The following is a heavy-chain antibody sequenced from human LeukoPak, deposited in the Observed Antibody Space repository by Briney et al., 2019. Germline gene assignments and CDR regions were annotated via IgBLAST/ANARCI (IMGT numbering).Heavy chain of an antibody. Sequence: GSLRLSCAASGFTFSSYAMSWVRQAPGKGLEWVSAISGSGGSTYYADSVKGRFTISRDNSKNTLYLQMNSLRAEDTAVYYCAAWDIVDTMGGFDYWGQGTLVTVSS. CDR3: AAWDIVDTMGGFDY. V-gene: IGHV3-23*01. J-gene: IGHJ4*02. CDR2: ISGSGGST. CDR1: GFTFSSYA. D-gene: IGHD5-12*01.